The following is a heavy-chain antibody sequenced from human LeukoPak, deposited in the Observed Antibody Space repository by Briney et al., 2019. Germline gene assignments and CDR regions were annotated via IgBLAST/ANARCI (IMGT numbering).Heavy chain of an antibody. V-gene: IGHV4-34*01. D-gene: IGHD7-27*01. CDR1: GGSFSGYY. CDR3: ARSSVGTDFDY. CDR2: INHSGST. J-gene: IGHJ4*02. Sequence: SETLSLTCAVYGGSFSGYYWSWIRQPPGKGLEWIGEINHSGSTNYNPSLKSRVTISVDTSKNQFSLKLSSVTAADTAVYYCARSSVGTDFDYWGQGTLVTVSS.